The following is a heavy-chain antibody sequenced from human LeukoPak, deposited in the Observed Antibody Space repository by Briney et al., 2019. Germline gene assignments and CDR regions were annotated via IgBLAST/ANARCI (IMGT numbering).Heavy chain of an antibody. D-gene: IGHD3-9*01. J-gene: IGHJ4*02. CDR2: ITNDGSST. CDR3: ARSRGRYFDWLLFRGTFDY. Sequence: AGGSLRLSCAASGLTFSSHWMHWVRQAPGKGLVWVSRITNDGSSTTYADSVKGRFTISRDNAKNSLYLQMNSLRAEDTAVYYCARSRGRYFDWLLFRGTFDYWGQGTLVTVSS. V-gene: IGHV3-74*01. CDR1: GLTFSSHW.